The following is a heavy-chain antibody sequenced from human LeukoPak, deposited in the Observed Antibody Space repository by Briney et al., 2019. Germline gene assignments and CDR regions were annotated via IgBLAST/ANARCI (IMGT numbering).Heavy chain of an antibody. CDR2: IYTSGST. V-gene: IGHV4-4*07. CDR1: GGSISSYY. CDR3: ARKPRYCSSTSCYTGAFDI. Sequence: SETLSLTCTVSGGSISSYYWRWIRQPAGKGLEWIGRIYTSGSTNYNPSLKSRVTMSVDTSKNQFSLKLSSVTAADTAVYYCARKPRYCSSTSCYTGAFDIWGQGTMVTVSS. D-gene: IGHD2-2*02. J-gene: IGHJ3*02.